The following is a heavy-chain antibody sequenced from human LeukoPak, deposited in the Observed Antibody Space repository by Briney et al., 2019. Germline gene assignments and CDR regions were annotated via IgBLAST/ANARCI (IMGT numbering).Heavy chain of an antibody. CDR3: ARGHYGDYVLDY. CDR1: GGTFSSYA. D-gene: IGHD4-17*01. V-gene: IGHV1-69*06. J-gene: IGHJ4*02. Sequence: ASVKVSCKASGGTFSSYAISWVRQAPGQGLEWMGGIIPIFGTANYAQKFQGRVTITADKSTSTAYMELNSLRAEDTAVYYCARGHYGDYVLDYWGQGTLVTVSS. CDR2: IIPIFGTA.